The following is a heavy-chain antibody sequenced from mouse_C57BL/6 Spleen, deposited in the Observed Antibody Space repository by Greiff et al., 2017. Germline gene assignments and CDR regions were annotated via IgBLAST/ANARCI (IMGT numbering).Heavy chain of an antibody. CDR2: ILPGSGST. CDR3: ARGGALLRYAMDD. V-gene: IGHV1-9*01. D-gene: IGHD1-1*01. Sequence: QVQLQQSGAELMKPGASVKLSCKATGYTFTGYWIEWVKQRPGHGLEWIGEILPGSGSTNYNEKFKGKATFTADTSSTTAYVQLSSLTTEDSAFSYCARGGALLRYAMDDWGQGPSVTGSS. J-gene: IGHJ4*01. CDR1: GYTFTGYW.